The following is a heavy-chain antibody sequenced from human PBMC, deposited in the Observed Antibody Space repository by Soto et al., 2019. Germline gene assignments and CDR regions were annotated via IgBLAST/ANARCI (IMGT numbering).Heavy chain of an antibody. Sequence: SETLSLTCTVSGDSIASSRYYWGWIRQPPGKGLEWIGSMYYSGTTYYKSSLKSRVTISVDTSKNQFSLKLNSMTAADTAVYYCVRHNAPPPSFIPLNGTWGPQWFDPWGQGTPVTVSS. CDR3: VRHNAPPPSFIPLNGTWGPQWFDP. J-gene: IGHJ5*02. CDR1: GDSIASSRYY. D-gene: IGHD2-8*01. CDR2: MYYSGTT. V-gene: IGHV4-39*01.